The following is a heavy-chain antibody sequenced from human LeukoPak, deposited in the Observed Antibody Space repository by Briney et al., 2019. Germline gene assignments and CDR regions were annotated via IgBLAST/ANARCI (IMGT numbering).Heavy chain of an antibody. J-gene: IGHJ6*02. Sequence: SETLSLTCAVYGGSFSGYYWSWIRQPPGKGLEWIGEINHSGSTNYNPSLKSRVTISVDTSNNQFSLKLSSVTAADTAVYYCARWARGMDVWGQGTTVTVSS. CDR2: INHSGST. V-gene: IGHV4-34*01. CDR1: GGSFSGYY. CDR3: ARWARGMDV.